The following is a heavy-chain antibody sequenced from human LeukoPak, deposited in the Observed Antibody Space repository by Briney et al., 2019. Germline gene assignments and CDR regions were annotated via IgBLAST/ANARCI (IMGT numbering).Heavy chain of an antibody. CDR3: ARAGSSTSWVWFDP. CDR1: GGSISSGGYY. V-gene: IGHV4-31*03. Sequence: SQTLSLTCTVSGGSISSGGYYWSWIRQHPGKGLEWIGYIYYSGSTYYNPSLKSRVTISVDTSKNQFSLKLSSVTAADTAVYYWARAGSSTSWVWFDPGGQGTLVTVSA. D-gene: IGHD2-2*01. CDR2: IYYSGST. J-gene: IGHJ5*02.